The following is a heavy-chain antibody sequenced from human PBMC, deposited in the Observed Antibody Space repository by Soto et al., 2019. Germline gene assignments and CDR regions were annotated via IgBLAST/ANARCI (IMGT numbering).Heavy chain of an antibody. CDR3: ARGIWVATSASYYFDN. CDR2: INAGHGNT. CDR1: GYTFTSYG. Sequence: ASVKVSCKASGYTFTSYGISWVRQAPGQGLEWMGWINAGHGNTKYSQKFQDRFTITRDTSANTAYMDLRSLTSEDTAVYFSARGIWVATSASYYFDNWGQGTQVTVSS. D-gene: IGHD5-12*01. J-gene: IGHJ4*02. V-gene: IGHV1-18*01.